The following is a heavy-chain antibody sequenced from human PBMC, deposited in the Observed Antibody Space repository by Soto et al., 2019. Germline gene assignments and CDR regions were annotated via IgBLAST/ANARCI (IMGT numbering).Heavy chain of an antibody. V-gene: IGHV3-48*01. J-gene: IGHJ3*02. D-gene: IGHD2-15*01. CDR1: GFPFGSYS. Sequence: GGSLSLSCEASGFPFGSYSINWVRQAPGKGLEWVSVISTSGSTKYYADSVKGRFTISRDNSKNTLYLQMNSLRTEDTAVFYCARESRYCSGGSCSTQHAFDIWGQGTMVTVS. CDR2: ISTSGSTK. CDR3: ARESRYCSGGSCSTQHAFDI.